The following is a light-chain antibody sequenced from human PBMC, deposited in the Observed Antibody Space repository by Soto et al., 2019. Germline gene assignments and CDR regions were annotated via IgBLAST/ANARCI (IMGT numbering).Light chain of an antibody. J-gene: IGKJ1*01. V-gene: IGKV3-20*01. CDR2: VAS. CDR3: QQYGSSPPPWT. Sequence: EIVLTQSPGTLSLSPGERATLSCRASQGVSSSYLAWYQQKPGQAPRLLIYVASSRATGIADRFSGSGSGTDFTVTISSLEPEDFAVDYCQQYGSSPPPWTFGQGTKVEIK. CDR1: QGVSSSY.